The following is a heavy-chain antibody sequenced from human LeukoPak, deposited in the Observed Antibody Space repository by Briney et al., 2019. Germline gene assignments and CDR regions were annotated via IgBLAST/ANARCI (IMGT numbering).Heavy chain of an antibody. J-gene: IGHJ5*02. CDR3: ARDVTTAAGTGGHNWFDP. D-gene: IGHD6-13*01. Sequence: PGGSLRLSCAASGFTFSDYYMSWIRQAPGKGLEWVSYISSSGSTIYCADSVKGRFTISRDNAKNSLYLQMNSLRAEDTAVYYCARDVTTAAGTGGHNWFDPWGQGTLVTVSS. CDR2: ISSSGSTI. V-gene: IGHV3-11*01. CDR1: GFTFSDYY.